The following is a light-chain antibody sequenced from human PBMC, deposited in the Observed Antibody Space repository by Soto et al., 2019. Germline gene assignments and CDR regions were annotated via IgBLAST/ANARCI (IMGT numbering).Light chain of an antibody. CDR3: QQYNNWTRT. CDR1: QTISSW. V-gene: IGKV1-5*03. J-gene: IGKJ1*01. CDR2: KAS. Sequence: DIQMTQSPSTLSGSVGDRVTITCRDSQTISSWLAWYQQKRGKAPKLXIYKASTLKSGVPSRFSGSGSGTEFTLTISSLQSEDFAVYHCQQYNNWTRTFGQGTKVDIK.